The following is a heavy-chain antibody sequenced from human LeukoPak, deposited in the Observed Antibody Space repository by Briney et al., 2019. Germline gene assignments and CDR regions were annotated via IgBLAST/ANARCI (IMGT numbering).Heavy chain of an antibody. CDR2: FDPEDGET. J-gene: IGHJ5*02. CDR1: GYTLTELS. D-gene: IGHD3-22*01. CDR3: ARGTRGYDSSGYPPSGWFDP. V-gene: IGHV1-24*01. Sequence: ASVKVSCKVSGYTLTELSMHWVRQAPGKGLEWMGGFDPEDGETIYAQKFQGRVTMTRDTSISTAYMELSRLRSDDTAVYYCARGTRGYDSSGYPPSGWFDPWGQGTLVTVSS.